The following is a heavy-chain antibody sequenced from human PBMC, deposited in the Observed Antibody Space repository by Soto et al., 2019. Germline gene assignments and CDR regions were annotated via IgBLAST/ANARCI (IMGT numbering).Heavy chain of an antibody. D-gene: IGHD5-18*01. Sequence: PGGPLRLSSPASGFTFSSYAMSWVRQAPGKGLEWVSGITRSGGSTYYADSVKGRFTFSRDNSKNTLYLQMNSLRAEDTAVYYCEKVMVKNWFDPWGQGTLVTVS. J-gene: IGHJ5*02. CDR1: GFTFSSYA. CDR3: EKVMVKNWFDP. V-gene: IGHV3-23*01. CDR2: ITRSGGST.